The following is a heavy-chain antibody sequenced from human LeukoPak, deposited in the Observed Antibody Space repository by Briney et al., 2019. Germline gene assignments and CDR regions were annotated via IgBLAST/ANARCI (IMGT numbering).Heavy chain of an antibody. CDR1: GFPFSVYE. D-gene: IGHD6-19*01. CDR3: ALLAVASDFDY. J-gene: IGHJ4*02. V-gene: IGHV3-48*03. Sequence: GGFLRLSCAVSGFPFSVYEMNWVRQAPGKGLEWVSNIGSSGTTIYYADSVRGRFSISRDNAKTSLYLQMNSLRVEDTAVYYCALLAVASDFDYWGQGALVTVSS. CDR2: IGSSGTTI.